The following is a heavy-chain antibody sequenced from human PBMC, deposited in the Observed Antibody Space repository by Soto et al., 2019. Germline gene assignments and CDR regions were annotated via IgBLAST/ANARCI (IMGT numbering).Heavy chain of an antibody. J-gene: IGHJ6*02. V-gene: IGHV1-2*04. D-gene: IGHD3-10*01. CDR1: GYTFTGYY. CDR2: INPNSGGT. Sequence: EASVKVSCKASGYTFTGYYMHWVRQAPGQGLEWMGWINPNSGGTNYAQKFQGWVTMTRDTSISTAYMELSRLRSDDTAVYYCARSKGSGSYPYYYYGMDVWGQGTTVTVSS. CDR3: ARSKGSGSYPYYYYGMDV.